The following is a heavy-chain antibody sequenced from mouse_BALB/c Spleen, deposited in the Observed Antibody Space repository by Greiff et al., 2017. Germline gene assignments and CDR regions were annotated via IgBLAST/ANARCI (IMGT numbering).Heavy chain of an antibody. V-gene: IGHV1-82*01. J-gene: IGHJ4*01. Sequence: VQLQQSGPELVKPGASVKISCKASGYAFSSSWMNWVKQRPGQGLEWIGRIYPGDGDTNYNGKFKGKATLTADKSSSTAYMQLSSLTSVDSAVYFCARSYGNYVGYAMDYWGQGTSVTVSS. CDR3: ARSYGNYVGYAMDY. CDR2: IYPGDGDT. CDR1: GYAFSSSW. D-gene: IGHD2-10*02.